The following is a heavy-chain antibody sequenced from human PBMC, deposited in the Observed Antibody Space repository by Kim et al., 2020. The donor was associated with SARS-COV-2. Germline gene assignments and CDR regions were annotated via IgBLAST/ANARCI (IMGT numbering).Heavy chain of an antibody. CDR3: ARDGDLPDY. D-gene: IGHD3-10*01. Sequence: ASVKVSCKASGYTFTRYGVSWVRQAPGQGLEWMGWISPYNGNTKYEQKFQGRVTMSTDTSTTTAYMELRSLRADDTAVYYCARDGDLPDYWGQGTPVTVS. V-gene: IGHV1-18*01. CDR1: GYTFTRYG. CDR2: ISPYNGNT. J-gene: IGHJ4*02.